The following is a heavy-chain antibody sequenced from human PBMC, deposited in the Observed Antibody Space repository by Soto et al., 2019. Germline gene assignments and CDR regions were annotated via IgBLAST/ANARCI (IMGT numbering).Heavy chain of an antibody. CDR1: GGTFSSYA. D-gene: IGHD2-15*01. CDR3: ARDRGGWAFDI. CDR2: IIPIFGTA. Sequence: QVQLVQSGAEVEKPGSSVNGSCKASGGTFSSYAISWVRQAPGQGLEWMGGIIPIFGTANYAQKFQGRVTITADKSTSTAYMELSSLRSEDTAVYYWARDRGGWAFDICGQGTMVTVSS. J-gene: IGHJ3*02. V-gene: IGHV1-69*06.